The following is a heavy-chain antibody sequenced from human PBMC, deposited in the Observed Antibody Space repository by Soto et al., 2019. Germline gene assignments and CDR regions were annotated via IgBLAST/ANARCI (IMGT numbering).Heavy chain of an antibody. V-gene: IGHV4-59*01. CDR2: IYYSGST. CDR3: ARVYYDSRGYYLGLNWFDP. CDR1: GGSISSYY. D-gene: IGHD3-22*01. Sequence: SETLSLTCTVSGGSISSYYWSWIRQPPGKGLEWIGYIYYSGSTNYNPSLKSRVTISVDTSKNQFSLKLSSVTAADTAVYYCARVYYDSRGYYLGLNWFDPWGQGTLVTVS. J-gene: IGHJ5*02.